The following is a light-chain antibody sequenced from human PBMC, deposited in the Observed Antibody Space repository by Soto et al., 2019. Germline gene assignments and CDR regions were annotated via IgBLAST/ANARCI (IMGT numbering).Light chain of an antibody. CDR1: QSIISY. CDR3: HQSFSTAPA. CDR2: AVS. Sequence: DIQMTQSPSSLSASVGDRVTITCRETQSIISYLNWYQQKPGKAPKLLVCAVSSLHSAVPPRFRGSGSGSDFTLTISSLQPDDFETDSCHQSFSTAPAVGLGTKLEI. J-gene: IGKJ2*01. V-gene: IGKV1-39*01.